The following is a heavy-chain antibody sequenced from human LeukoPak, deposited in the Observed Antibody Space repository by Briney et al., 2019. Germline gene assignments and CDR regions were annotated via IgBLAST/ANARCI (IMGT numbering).Heavy chain of an antibody. Sequence: GGSLTLSCAASGFTFSSYWMHWVRQAPGKGLVWVSRINTDGSSTNYADSVKGRFTISRDNAKNTLYLQMNSLRAEDTAVYYCASTRRDGYNYWAYWGQGTLVTVSS. V-gene: IGHV3-74*01. CDR1: GFTFSSYW. J-gene: IGHJ4*02. D-gene: IGHD5-24*01. CDR3: ASTRRDGYNYWAY. CDR2: INTDGSST.